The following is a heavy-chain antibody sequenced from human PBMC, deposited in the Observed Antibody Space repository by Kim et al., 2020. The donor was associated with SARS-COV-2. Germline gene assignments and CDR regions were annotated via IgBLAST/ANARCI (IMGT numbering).Heavy chain of an antibody. CDR2: IRSSGDGT. D-gene: IGHD3-10*02. Sequence: GGSLRLSCAASGFTFSNYAMSWVRQVPGMGLEWVSSIRSSGDGTYYAASVKGRFTISRDNSKSTLYLQMNSLRAEDTALYYCANSRGFCSANVWGQGTLVTVSP. CDR3: ANSRGFCSANV. CDR1: GFTFSNYA. V-gene: IGHV3-23*01. J-gene: IGHJ4*02.